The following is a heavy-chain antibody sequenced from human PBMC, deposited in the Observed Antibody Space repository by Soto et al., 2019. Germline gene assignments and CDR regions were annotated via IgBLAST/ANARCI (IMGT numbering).Heavy chain of an antibody. V-gene: IGHV3-30-3*01. J-gene: IGHJ6*02. CDR1: GFTFSSYA. D-gene: IGHD6-19*01. CDR2: ISYDGSNK. Sequence: GGSLRLSCAASGFTFSSYAMHWVRQAPGKGLEWVAVISYDGSNKYYADSVKGRFTISRDNSKNTLYLQMNSLRAEDTAVYYCARDREWLASFYYYSGMDVWGQGTTVTVSS. CDR3: ARDREWLASFYYYSGMDV.